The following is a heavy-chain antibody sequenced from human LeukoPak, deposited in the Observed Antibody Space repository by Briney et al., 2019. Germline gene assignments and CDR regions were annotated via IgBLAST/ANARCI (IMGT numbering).Heavy chain of an antibody. CDR2: ISYDGSNK. Sequence: GGSLRLSCAASGFTFSSYGMHWVRQAPGKGLECVAVISYDGSNKYYADSVKGRFTISRDNSKNTLYLQMNSLRAEDTAVYYCAKFPMGQQLVEDAFDIWGQGTMVTVSS. CDR3: AKFPMGQQLVEDAFDI. D-gene: IGHD6-13*01. V-gene: IGHV3-30*18. CDR1: GFTFSSYG. J-gene: IGHJ3*02.